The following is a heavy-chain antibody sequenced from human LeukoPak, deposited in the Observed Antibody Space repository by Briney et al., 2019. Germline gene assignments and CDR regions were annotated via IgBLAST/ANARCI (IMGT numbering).Heavy chain of an antibody. D-gene: IGHD2-15*01. J-gene: IGHJ5*02. V-gene: IGHV4-30-2*01. CDR3: ARVLRYCSGGSCYNWFDP. CDR1: GGSISCGGYS. CDR2: IYHSGST. Sequence: SQTLSLTCAVSGGSISCGGYSWSWIRQPPGKGLEWIGYIYHSGSTYYNPSLKSRVTISVDRSKNQFSLKLSSVTAADTAVYYCARVLRYCSGGSCYNWFDPWGQGTLVTVSS.